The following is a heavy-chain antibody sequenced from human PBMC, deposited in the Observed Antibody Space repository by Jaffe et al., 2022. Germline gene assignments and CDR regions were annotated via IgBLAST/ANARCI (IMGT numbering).Heavy chain of an antibody. V-gene: IGHV3-13*01. CDR3: ARAPGDCSGGSCYDYFDY. CDR1: GFTFSSYD. Sequence: EVQLVESGGGLVQPGGSLRLSCAASGFTFSSYDMHWVRQATGKGLEWVSAIGTAGDTYYPGSVKGRFTISRENAKNSLYLQMNSLRAGDTAVYYCARAPGDCSGGSCYDYFDYWGQGTLVTVSS. CDR2: IGTAGDT. D-gene: IGHD2-15*01. J-gene: IGHJ4*02.